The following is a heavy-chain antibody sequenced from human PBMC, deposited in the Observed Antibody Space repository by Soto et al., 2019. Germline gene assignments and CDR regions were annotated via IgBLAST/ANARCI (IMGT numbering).Heavy chain of an antibody. CDR1: GGTFSSYT. D-gene: IGHD5-18*01. V-gene: IGHV1-69*02. CDR3: ARDHENSYGAIFFFDS. J-gene: IGHJ4*02. CDR2: IIPILGIA. Sequence: SVKVSCKASGGTFSSYTISWVRQAPGQGLEWMGRIIPILGIANYAQKFQGRVTITADKSTSTAYMELSSLRSEDTAVYYCARDHENSYGAIFFFDSWGQGPRVTVPS.